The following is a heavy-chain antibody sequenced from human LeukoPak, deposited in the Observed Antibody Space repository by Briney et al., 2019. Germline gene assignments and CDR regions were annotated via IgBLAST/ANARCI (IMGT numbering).Heavy chain of an antibody. CDR2: IYYSGST. CDR1: GGSISYYY. D-gene: IGHD4-17*01. J-gene: IGHJ4*02. Sequence: SETLSLTCTVSGGSISYYYWNWVRQPPGKGLEWVASIYYSGSTNYNPSLKSRVTISVDTSKNQFSLKLSSVTAADTAVYYCARARTSVTTYFDYWGQGTLATVSS. V-gene: IGHV4-59*01. CDR3: ARARTSVTTYFDY.